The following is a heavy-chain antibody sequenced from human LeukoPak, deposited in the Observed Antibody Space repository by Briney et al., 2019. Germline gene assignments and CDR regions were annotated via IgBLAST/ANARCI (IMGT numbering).Heavy chain of an antibody. J-gene: IGHJ4*02. CDR3: TTVGLSGYYDSNGYYYFDY. CDR2: ISSKAYGGTT. Sequence: QPGGSLRLSCTASGFSFGDYAMTWVRQAPGKGLEWISFISSKAYGGTTEYAASVRGRFTISRDDSKSIAYLQMNSLETEDTAMYYCTTVGLSGYYDSNGYYYFDYWGQGTLVTVSS. D-gene: IGHD3-22*01. V-gene: IGHV3-49*04. CDR1: GFSFGDYA.